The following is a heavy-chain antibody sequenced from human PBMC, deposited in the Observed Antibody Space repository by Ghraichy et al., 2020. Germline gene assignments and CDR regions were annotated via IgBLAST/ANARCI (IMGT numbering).Heavy chain of an antibody. CDR2: IYYSGST. CDR1: GGSITSYY. D-gene: IGHD3-10*01. Sequence: SETLSLTCTVSGGSITSYYWSWIRQPPGKGLEWIGYIYYSGSTNYNPSLKSRVTISVDTSKNQFFLKLSSVTAADTAVYYCARDHPDYYGSGSRVYYYYYMDVWGKGTTVTVSS. J-gene: IGHJ6*03. CDR3: ARDHPDYYGSGSRVYYYYYMDV. V-gene: IGHV4-59*01.